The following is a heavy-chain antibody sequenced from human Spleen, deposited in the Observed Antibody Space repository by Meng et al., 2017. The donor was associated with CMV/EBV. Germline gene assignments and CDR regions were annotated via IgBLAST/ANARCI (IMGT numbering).Heavy chain of an antibody. V-gene: IGHV3-48*03. J-gene: IGHJ4*02. CDR3: ARNYRYSYGFDS. Sequence: GGSLRLSCAASGFTFNNYEMNWVRQAPGKGLEWVSFINADASTIYDADSVKGRFSISRDNAKSLLFLQMNSLRAEDTAVYYCARNYRYSYGFDSWGQGTLVTVSS. D-gene: IGHD5-18*01. CDR2: INADASTI. CDR1: GFTFNNYE.